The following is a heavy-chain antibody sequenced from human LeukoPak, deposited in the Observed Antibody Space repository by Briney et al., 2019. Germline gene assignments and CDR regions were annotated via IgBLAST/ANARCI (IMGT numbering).Heavy chain of an antibody. CDR3: ARGGTTVAGTFWFDP. D-gene: IGHD6-19*01. CDR1: GGSISSSNW. J-gene: IGHJ5*02. V-gene: IGHV4-4*02. CDR2: IYHTGSS. Sequence: PSETLSLTCAVSGGSISSSNWWSWVRQPPGKGLEWIGEIYHTGSSNYNPSLKSRVTISVDKSKSQFSLKLSSVTAADTAVYYCARGGTTVAGTFWFDPWGQGTLVTVSS.